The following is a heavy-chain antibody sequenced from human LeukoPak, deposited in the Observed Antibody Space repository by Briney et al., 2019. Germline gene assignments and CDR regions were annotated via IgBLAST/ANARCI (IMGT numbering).Heavy chain of an antibody. CDR3: ARVLGNSAFDI. CDR1: GGSISSGGYY. V-gene: IGHV4-31*03. D-gene: IGHD3-16*01. Sequence: SQTLSLTCTVSGGSISSGGYYWSWIRHHSGKGLEWIGYIYYSGNTYYNPSLKSRVTISVDTSKNQFSLKLSSVTAADTAVYYCARVLGNSAFDIWGQGTMVPVSS. J-gene: IGHJ3*02. CDR2: IYYSGNT.